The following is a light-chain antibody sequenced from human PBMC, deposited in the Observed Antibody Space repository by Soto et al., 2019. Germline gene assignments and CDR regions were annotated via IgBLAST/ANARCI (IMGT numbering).Light chain of an antibody. V-gene: IGLV2-8*01. CDR3: SSFVAGNNYWV. CDR2: EVT. CDR1: SSDVGGYDY. Sequence: QSVLTQPPSASGSPGRSVTISCTGTSSDVGGYDYVSWFQQHPGKAPKLIIYEVTKRPSGVPDRFSASKSGNTASLTVSGLQAEEEADYYCSSFVAGNNYWVFGGGTKVTVL. J-gene: IGLJ3*02.